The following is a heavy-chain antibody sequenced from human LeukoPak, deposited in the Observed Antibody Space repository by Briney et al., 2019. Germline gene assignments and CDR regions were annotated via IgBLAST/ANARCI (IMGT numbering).Heavy chain of an antibody. Sequence: PGGPLRLSCAASGFTVSSNYMSWVRQAPGKGLEWVSVIYSGGSTYYADSVKGRFTISRDNSKNTVYLQMNSLRAEDTAVYYCARPHSRTLNYGMDVWGLGTTVTVSS. CDR3: ARPHSRTLNYGMDV. V-gene: IGHV3-53*01. CDR1: GFTVSSNY. J-gene: IGHJ6*02. D-gene: IGHD1-14*01. CDR2: IYSGGST.